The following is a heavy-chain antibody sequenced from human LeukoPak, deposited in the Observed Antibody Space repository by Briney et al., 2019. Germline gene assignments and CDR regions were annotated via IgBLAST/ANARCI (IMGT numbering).Heavy chain of an antibody. Sequence: SETLSLTCTVSGGSISSGGYYWSWIRQPPGKGLEWIGEINHSGSTNYNPSLKSRVTISVDTSKNQFSLKLSSVTAADTAVYYCARARIGGYFDWLSRFLDYWGQGTLVTVSS. V-gene: IGHV4-34*01. CDR2: INHSGST. CDR1: GGSISSGGYY. J-gene: IGHJ4*01. D-gene: IGHD3-9*01. CDR3: ARARIGGYFDWLSRFLDY.